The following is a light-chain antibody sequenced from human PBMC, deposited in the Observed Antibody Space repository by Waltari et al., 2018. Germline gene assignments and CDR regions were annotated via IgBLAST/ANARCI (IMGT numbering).Light chain of an antibody. V-gene: IGLV2-14*04. CDR1: GYNY. CDR2: DVS. Sequence: GYNYVSWYHQHPGKAPTLLIFDVSYRPSGVSDRFSVSKSGNTASLTISGLQAEDESDYYCCSFTSRSTWVFGGGTKLTVL. CDR3: CSFTSRSTWV. J-gene: IGLJ3*02.